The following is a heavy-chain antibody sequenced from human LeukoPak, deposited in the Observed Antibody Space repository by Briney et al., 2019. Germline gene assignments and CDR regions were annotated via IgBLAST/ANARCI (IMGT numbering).Heavy chain of an antibody. V-gene: IGHV4-39*07. CDR1: GGSISSSSYY. D-gene: IGHD1-26*01. J-gene: IGHJ3*02. CDR2: IYYSGST. Sequence: SETLSLTCAVSGGSISSSSYYWGWIRQPPGKGLEWIGSIYYSGSTYYNPSLKSRVTISVDTSKNQFSLKLSSVTAADTAVYYCAREVWELHAFDIWGQGTMVTVSS. CDR3: AREVWELHAFDI.